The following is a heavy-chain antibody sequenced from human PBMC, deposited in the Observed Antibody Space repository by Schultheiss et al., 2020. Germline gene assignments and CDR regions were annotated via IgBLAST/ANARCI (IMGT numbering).Heavy chain of an antibody. CDR1: GYAITGHY. Sequence: ASVKVSCRASGYAITGHYVHWVRQAPGQGLEWMGRINPNSGGTNYAQKFQGRVTMTRNTSISTAYMELSSLRSEDTAVYYCARGTDSSSWFLIDHGMDVWCQGATVTVSS. V-gene: IGHV1-2*06. CDR3: ARGTDSSSWFLIDHGMDV. CDR2: INPNSGGT. D-gene: IGHD6-13*01. J-gene: IGHJ6*02.